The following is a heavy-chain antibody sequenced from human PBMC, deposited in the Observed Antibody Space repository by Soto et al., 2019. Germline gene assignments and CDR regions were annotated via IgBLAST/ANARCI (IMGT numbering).Heavy chain of an antibody. J-gene: IGHJ4*02. D-gene: IGHD2-8*01. Sequence: PGGSLRLSCAASGFTFSSHAMGWLRQAPGTGPEWVAFVDGSGGDTSYADSVKGRFTISRDNSDNSLYLDMNSLRAEDTGRYFCAKEIFAAAYAARSAFALWSQGTLVTVSS. CDR2: VDGSGGDT. CDR1: GFTFSSHA. CDR3: AKEIFAAAYAARSAFAL. V-gene: IGHV3-23*01.